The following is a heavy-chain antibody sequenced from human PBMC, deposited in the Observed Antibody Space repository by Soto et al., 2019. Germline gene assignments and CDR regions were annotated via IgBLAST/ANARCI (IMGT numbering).Heavy chain of an antibody. J-gene: IGHJ6*02. CDR2: INPYSGDT. Sequence: QVQLVQSGAEVKKPGASVKVSCKASGYTFAGHYVHWVRQAPGQWREWMGWINPYSGDTKYAQKFQGWVTMTRDKSISPAYMELSRLRSDGTAVYSCARGSYDGSGNFSVYYGMYVCGQGTTVTVSS. CDR1: GYTFAGHY. CDR3: ARGSYDGSGNFSVYYGMYV. V-gene: IGHV1-2*04. D-gene: IGHD3-10*01.